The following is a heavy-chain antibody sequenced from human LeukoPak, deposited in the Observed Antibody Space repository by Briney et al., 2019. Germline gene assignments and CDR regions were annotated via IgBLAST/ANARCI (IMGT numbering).Heavy chain of an antibody. D-gene: IGHD6-19*01. CDR2: IKQDGSEE. V-gene: IGHV3-7*05. CDR3: VGGTGWRLDS. CDR1: GFTFSTYW. J-gene: IGHJ1*01. Sequence: GGSLRLSCAASGFTFSTYWMNWVRQAPGKGLEWVAIIKQDGSEEFYVDSVKGRFIVSRDNAKNSLYLQMNSLRVEDTAVYYCVGGTGWRLDSWGQGTLVTVSS.